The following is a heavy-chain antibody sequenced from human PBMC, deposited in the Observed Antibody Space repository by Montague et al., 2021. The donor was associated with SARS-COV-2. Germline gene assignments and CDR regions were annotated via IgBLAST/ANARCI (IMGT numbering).Heavy chain of an antibody. CDR2: TFYKSRWYN. CDR1: GDSVSGISPA. Sequence: CAISGDSVSGISPAWNWIRQSPSTGFEWLGRTFYKSRWYNDYAVXLRSRITINADTSKNQFSLQLNSVTPEDTGGYYCARDATMIRGVRRDYYYDYGMDVWGQGTTVTVPS. J-gene: IGHJ6*02. CDR3: ARDATMIRGVRRDYYYDYGMDV. D-gene: IGHD3-10*01. V-gene: IGHV6-1*01.